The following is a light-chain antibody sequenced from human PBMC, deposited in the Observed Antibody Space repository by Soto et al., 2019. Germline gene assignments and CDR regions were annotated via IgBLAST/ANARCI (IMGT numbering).Light chain of an antibody. J-gene: IGKJ2*02. CDR2: GAS. Sequence: EIVMTQSPATLSVSPGERATLSCRASQSVSSNLAWYQQKPGQAPRLLIYGASTRATGLPARFSGSGSGTEFTLTISSLQSEDFAVSYCQQYNNWPRGTFGQGTKLEIK. CDR3: QQYNNWPRGT. CDR1: QSVSSN. V-gene: IGKV3-15*01.